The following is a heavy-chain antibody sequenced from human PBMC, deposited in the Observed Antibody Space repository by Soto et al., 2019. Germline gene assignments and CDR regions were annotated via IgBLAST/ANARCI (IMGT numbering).Heavy chain of an antibody. CDR1: GYTLTELS. CDR2: FDPEDGET. D-gene: IGHD2-15*01. CDR3: ATDLARYCSGGSCYGRDY. J-gene: IGHJ4*02. Sequence: GASVKVSCKVSGYTLTELSMHWVRQAPGKGLEWMGGFDPEDGETIYAQKFQGRVTMTEDTSTDTAYMELSSLRSEDTAVYYCATDLARYCSGGSCYGRDYWGQGTLVTVSS. V-gene: IGHV1-24*01.